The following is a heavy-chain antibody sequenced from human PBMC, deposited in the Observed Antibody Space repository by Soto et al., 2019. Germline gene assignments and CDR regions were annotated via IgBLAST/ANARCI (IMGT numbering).Heavy chain of an antibody. J-gene: IGHJ3*02. CDR3: ARTRRSWQWLADAFDI. CDR1: GYTFTGYY. CDR2: INPNSGGT. Sequence: ASVKVSCKASGYTFTGYYMHWVRQAPGQGLEWMGWINPNSGGTNYAQKFQGWVTMTRDTSISTAYMELSRLRSDDTAVYYCARTRRSWQWLADAFDIWGQGTMVTVSS. D-gene: IGHD6-19*01. V-gene: IGHV1-2*04.